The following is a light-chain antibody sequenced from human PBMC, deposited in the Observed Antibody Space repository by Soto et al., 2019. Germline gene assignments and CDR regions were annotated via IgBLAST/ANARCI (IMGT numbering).Light chain of an antibody. J-gene: IGKJ4*01. V-gene: IGKV3-20*01. CDR2: GAS. Sequence: EIVLTQSPGTLSLSPGERATLSCRASQSVSSSFLAWYQQKPGQAPRLLIYGASSRATGIPARFSGSGSGTDFALTISRLEPEDVAVYYCQQYGSSPLTVGGGTKVEI. CDR1: QSVSSSF. CDR3: QQYGSSPLT.